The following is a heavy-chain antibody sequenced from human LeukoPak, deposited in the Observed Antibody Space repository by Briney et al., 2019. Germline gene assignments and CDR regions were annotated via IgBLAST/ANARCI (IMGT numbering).Heavy chain of an antibody. CDR3: ARYDSSAGGFDY. D-gene: IGHD3-22*01. V-gene: IGHV5-51*01. CDR2: IYAGDSDT. J-gene: IGHJ4*02. CDR1: GYRFTSYW. Sequence: GQSVKISCTVSGYRFTSYWIGWVRQMRGKGLEWMGLIYAGDSDTRYSPSFQGQVTISADKSISTAYLQWSSLKASDTAMYYCARYDSSAGGFDYWAQGTLVTVLS.